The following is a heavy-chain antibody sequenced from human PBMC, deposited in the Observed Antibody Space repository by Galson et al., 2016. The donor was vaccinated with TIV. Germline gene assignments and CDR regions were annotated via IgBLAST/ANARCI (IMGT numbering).Heavy chain of an antibody. CDR3: SHRRQVDWKYRTPLAIDV. CDR1: GFSLSDNGEG. J-gene: IGHJ6*02. V-gene: IGHV2-5*01. CDR2: IYWNNDK. D-gene: IGHD3-9*01. Sequence: PALVTPTQTLTVTCTFSGFSLSDNGEGVVWVRQPPGTALKWLALIYWNNDKHYNPYMRTRLTITKETSQNQVVRTMSDLHPVDTGTYYCSHRRQVDWKYRTPLAIDVWGQGTAVTVSS.